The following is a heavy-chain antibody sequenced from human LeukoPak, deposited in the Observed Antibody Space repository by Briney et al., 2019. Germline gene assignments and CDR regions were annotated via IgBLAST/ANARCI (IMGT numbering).Heavy chain of an antibody. CDR3: AGAPYNYNRSGYSDY. CDR1: GFTFSDYY. J-gene: IGHJ4*02. Sequence: GGSLRLSCAASGFTFSDYYMSWIRQAPGKGLEWVSYISSSGSTIYYADSVKGRFTISRDNAKNSLYLQMNSLRAENTAVYYCAGAPYNYNRSGYSDYWGQGTLVTASS. CDR2: ISSSGSTI. V-gene: IGHV3-11*01. D-gene: IGHD3-22*01.